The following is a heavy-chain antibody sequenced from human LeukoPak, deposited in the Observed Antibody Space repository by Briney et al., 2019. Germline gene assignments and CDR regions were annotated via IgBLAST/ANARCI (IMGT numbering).Heavy chain of an antibody. V-gene: IGHV5-51*01. D-gene: IGHD5-24*01. CDR1: GYGFSTDW. J-gene: IGHJ4*02. CDR2: IYIGDSET. CDR3: ARLEMATTTSFDY. Sequence: GESLKISCKGSGYGFSTDWIAWVRQMPGKGLEWMGIIYIGDSETRYSPSFQGQVTISADKSISTAYLQWSGLKASDTAMYHCARLEMATTTSFDYSLRRTKVTVSS.